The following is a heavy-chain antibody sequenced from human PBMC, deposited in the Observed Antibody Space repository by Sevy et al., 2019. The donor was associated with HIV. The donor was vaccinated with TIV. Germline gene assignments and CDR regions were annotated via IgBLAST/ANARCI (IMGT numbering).Heavy chain of an antibody. D-gene: IGHD2-21*01. Sequence: ASVKVSCKASGGTFSSYAISWVRQAPGQVLEWMGGIIPIFGTANYAQKFQGRVTITADESTSTAYMELSSLRSEDTAVYYCASGGGSDWFDPWGQGTLVTVSS. J-gene: IGHJ5*02. V-gene: IGHV1-69*13. CDR2: IIPIFGTA. CDR3: ASGGGSDWFDP. CDR1: GGTFSSYA.